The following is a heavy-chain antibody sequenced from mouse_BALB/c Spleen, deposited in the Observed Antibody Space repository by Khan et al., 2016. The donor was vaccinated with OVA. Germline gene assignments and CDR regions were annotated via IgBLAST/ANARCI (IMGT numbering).Heavy chain of an antibody. D-gene: IGHD2-14*01. CDR1: GYTFTSYD. CDR3: ARGGYGGVGY. CDR2: IFPGDGST. Sequence: QVQLKQSGAELVKPGTSVKLSCKASGYTFTSYDINWVRQRPEQGLDWIGWIFPGDGSTKYNEKFKGKATLTTDKSSSTAYMQRSRLTSEDSAVYFCARGGYGGVGYWGQGTLVTVSA. V-gene: IGHV1-85*01. J-gene: IGHJ3*01.